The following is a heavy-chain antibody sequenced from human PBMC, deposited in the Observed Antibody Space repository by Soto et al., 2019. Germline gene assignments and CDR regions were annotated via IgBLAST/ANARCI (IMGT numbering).Heavy chain of an antibody. CDR1: GFTVSNNF. J-gene: IGHJ4*02. V-gene: IGHV3-53*02. CDR3: ARDGNGQRGSPH. Sequence: VQLVESGGGLIQAGGSLRLSCAVSGFTVSNNFMMWVRQAPGKGLEWVSLIYSGGSISYADYVKGRFTISRDGSMNMLYLQMNSLTAEYTAVYYCARDGNGQRGSPHWGQGTLVTVSS. D-gene: IGHD3-16*01. CDR2: IYSGGSI.